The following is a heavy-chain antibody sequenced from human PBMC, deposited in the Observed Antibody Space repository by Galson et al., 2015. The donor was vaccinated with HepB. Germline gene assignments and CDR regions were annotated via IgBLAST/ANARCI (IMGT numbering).Heavy chain of an antibody. D-gene: IGHD6-13*01. J-gene: IGHJ3*02. Sequence: SLRLSCAASGFTFSSYSMNWVRPAPGKGLEWVSFIRYDGSNKYYADSVKGRLTISRDNSKKTLYLQMNSLRAEDTAVYYCASFLSSSSPAPNDAFDIWGQGTIVSVSS. CDR2: IRYDGSNK. CDR3: ASFLSSSSPAPNDAFDI. V-gene: IGHV3-30*02. CDR1: GFTFSSYS.